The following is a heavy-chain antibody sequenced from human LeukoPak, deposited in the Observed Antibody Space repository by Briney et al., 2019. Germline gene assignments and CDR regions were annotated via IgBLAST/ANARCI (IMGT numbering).Heavy chain of an antibody. J-gene: IGHJ4*02. CDR1: GFTFSSYA. D-gene: IGHD3-22*01. CDR2: ISYDGTNK. CDR3: ARPNTYYYDSSGYDY. V-gene: IGHV3-30*03. Sequence: PGRSLRLSCAASGFTFSSYAMHWVRQAPGKGLEWVAIISYDGTNKYYADSVKGRFTISRDNAKNSLYLQMNSLRAEGTAVYYCARPNTYYYDSSGYDYWGQGTLVTVSS.